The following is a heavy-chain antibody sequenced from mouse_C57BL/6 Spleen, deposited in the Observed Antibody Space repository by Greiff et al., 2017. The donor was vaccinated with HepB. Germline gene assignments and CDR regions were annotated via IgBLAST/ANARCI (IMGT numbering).Heavy chain of an antibody. J-gene: IGHJ4*01. D-gene: IGHD2-10*01. CDR3: VIQRAPRASYYPLAS. CDR1: CYTFTSYW. V-gene: IGHV1-64*01. Sequence: QVQLQQPGPELVKPGASVKLSCKASCYTFTSYWMHWVKQRPGQGLEWIGMIHPNSGSTNYNEKFKSKATLTVDKSSSTAYMQLSSLTAEDSAVYCCVIQRAPRASYYPLASWGQGASVTVSS. CDR2: IHPNSGST.